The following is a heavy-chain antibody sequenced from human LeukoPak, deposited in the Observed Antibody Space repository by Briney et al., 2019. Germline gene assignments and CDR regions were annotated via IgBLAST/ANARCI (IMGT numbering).Heavy chain of an antibody. CDR2: IIPIFGTA. Sequence: ASVKVSCKASGGTFSSYAISWVRQAPGQGLEWMGRIIPIFGTANYAQKFQGRVTITTDESTSTAYMELSSLRSEDTAVYYCAKGTATVTPVDYYYMDVWGKGTTVTVSS. CDR3: AKGTATVTPVDYYYMDV. CDR1: GGTFSSYA. J-gene: IGHJ6*03. D-gene: IGHD4-17*01. V-gene: IGHV1-69*05.